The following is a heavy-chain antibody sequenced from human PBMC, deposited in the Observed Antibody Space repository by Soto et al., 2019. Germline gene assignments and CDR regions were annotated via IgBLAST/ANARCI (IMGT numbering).Heavy chain of an antibody. V-gene: IGHV3-30*18. J-gene: IGHJ6*02. CDR2: ISYDGSNK. D-gene: IGHD3-16*01. Sequence: QVQLVESGGGVVQPGRSLRLSCAASGFTFSSYGMHWVRQAPGKGLEWVAVISYDGSNKYYADSVKGRFTISRDNSKNTLYLQMNSLRAEDTAVYYCAKDLGQNALHLYYYYGMDVWGQGTTVTVSS. CDR3: AKDLGQNALHLYYYYGMDV. CDR1: GFTFSSYG.